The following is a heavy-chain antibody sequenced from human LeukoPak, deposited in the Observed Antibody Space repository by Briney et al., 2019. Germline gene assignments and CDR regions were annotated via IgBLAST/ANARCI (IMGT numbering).Heavy chain of an antibody. J-gene: IGHJ6*02. CDR1: GYTFTGYG. V-gene: IGHV1-18*01. Sequence: GASVKVSCKASGYTFTGYGISWVRQAPGQGLEWMGWISAYNGNTNYAQKLQGRVTMTTDTSTSTAYMELRSLRSDDTAVYYCARDSKWELLRLDYYYYGMDVWGQGTTVTVSS. CDR3: ARDSKWELLRLDYYYYGMDV. D-gene: IGHD1-26*01. CDR2: ISAYNGNT.